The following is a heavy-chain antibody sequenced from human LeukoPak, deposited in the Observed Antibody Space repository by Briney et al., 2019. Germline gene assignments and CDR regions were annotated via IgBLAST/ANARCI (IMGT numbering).Heavy chain of an antibody. V-gene: IGHV4-34*01. J-gene: IGHJ4*02. D-gene: IGHD3-10*01. Sequence: PSETLSLTCAVYGGSFSGYYWSWIRQPPGKGLEWIGEINHSGSTNYNPSLKSRVTISVDTSKNQFSLKLSSVTAADTAVYYCARGRVSYYGSGSSRVSYFDYWGQGTLVTVSS. CDR1: GGSFSGYY. CDR2: INHSGST. CDR3: ARGRVSYYGSGSSRVSYFDY.